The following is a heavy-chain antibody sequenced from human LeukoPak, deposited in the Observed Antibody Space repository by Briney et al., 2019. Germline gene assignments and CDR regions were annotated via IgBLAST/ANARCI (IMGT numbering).Heavy chain of an antibody. V-gene: IGHV1-46*01. J-gene: IGHJ6*02. Sequence: ASVKVSCKASGYTFTSYGISWVRQAPGQGLEWMGIINPSGGGTSSAQKFQGRVTMNRDTSTSTVYMELSSLRSEDTAVYYCARKCSSSCMEDGLDVWGQGTKVTVSS. CDR2: INPSGGGT. CDR1: GYTFTSYG. CDR3: ARKCSSSCMEDGLDV. D-gene: IGHD6-13*01.